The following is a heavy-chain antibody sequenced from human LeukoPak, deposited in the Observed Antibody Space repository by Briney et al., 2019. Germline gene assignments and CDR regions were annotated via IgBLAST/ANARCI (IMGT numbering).Heavy chain of an antibody. D-gene: IGHD2-2*01. V-gene: IGHV4-38-2*01. Sequence: SETLSLTCAVSGYSINNGYYWGWIRQPPGKGLEWIGSIYHGGSTYYNPSLKSRVTISLDTSKNQFSLKPSSVTAADTAVYYCARHGIECSGTSCYWSIVRYWGQGTLVTVSS. CDR2: IYHGGST. J-gene: IGHJ4*02. CDR1: GYSINNGYY. CDR3: ARHGIECSGTSCYWSIVRY.